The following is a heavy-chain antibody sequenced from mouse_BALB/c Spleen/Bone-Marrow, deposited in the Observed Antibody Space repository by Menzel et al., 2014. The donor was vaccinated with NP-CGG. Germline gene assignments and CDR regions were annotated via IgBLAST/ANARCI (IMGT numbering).Heavy chain of an antibody. V-gene: IGHV2-9*02. CDR2: IWAGGST. CDR1: GFSLTSYG. Sequence: VKLMESGPGLVAPSQSLSITCTVSGFSLTSYGVHWVRQPPGKGLEWLGVIWAGGSTNYNSALMSRLSISKDNSKSQVFLKMNSLQTDDTAMYYCARDDYYDYSFAYWGQGTLVTVSA. CDR3: ARDDYYDYSFAY. D-gene: IGHD2-4*01. J-gene: IGHJ3*01.